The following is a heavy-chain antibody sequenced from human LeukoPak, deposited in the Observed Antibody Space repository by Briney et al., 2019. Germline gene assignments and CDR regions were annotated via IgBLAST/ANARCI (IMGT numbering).Heavy chain of an antibody. Sequence: GGSLRLSCAASGFTFSSYAMHWVRQAPGKGLEWVAVISYDGSNKYYADSVKGRFTISRDNSKNTLYLQMNSLRAEDTAVYYCARGDVLRYFDWSFDYWGQGTLVTVSS. D-gene: IGHD3-9*01. CDR1: GFTFSSYA. J-gene: IGHJ4*02. V-gene: IGHV3-30*04. CDR3: ARGDVLRYFDWSFDY. CDR2: ISYDGSNK.